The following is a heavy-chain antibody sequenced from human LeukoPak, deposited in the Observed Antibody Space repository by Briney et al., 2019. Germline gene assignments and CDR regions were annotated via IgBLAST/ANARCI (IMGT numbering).Heavy chain of an antibody. V-gene: IGHV1-69*06. CDR3: AREGYYDSSGYYRGAFDI. Sequence: AASVKVSCKASGYTFTGYYMHWVRQAPGQGLEWMGGIIPIFGTANYAQKFQGRVTITADKSTSTAYMELSSLRSEDTAVYYCAREGYYDSSGYYRGAFDIWGQGTMVTVSS. CDR1: GYTFTGYY. CDR2: IIPIFGTA. J-gene: IGHJ3*02. D-gene: IGHD3-22*01.